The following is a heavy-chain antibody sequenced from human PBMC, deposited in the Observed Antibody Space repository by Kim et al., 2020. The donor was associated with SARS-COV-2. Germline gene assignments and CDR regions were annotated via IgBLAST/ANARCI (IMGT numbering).Heavy chain of an antibody. D-gene: IGHD2-2*01. CDR3: ASVVPAASGFDY. Sequence: YYADSVKGRFTISRDNSKNTLYLQMNSLRAEDTAVYYCASVVPAASGFDYWGQGTLVTVSS. J-gene: IGHJ4*02. V-gene: IGHV3-33*01.